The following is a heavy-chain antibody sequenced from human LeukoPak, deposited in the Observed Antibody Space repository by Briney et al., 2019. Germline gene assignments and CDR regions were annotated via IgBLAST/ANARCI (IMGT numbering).Heavy chain of an antibody. CDR2: INPNSGGT. Sequence: GASVKVSCKASGYTFTGYYMHWVRQAPGQGLEWMGWINPNSGGTNYAQKFQGRVTTTRDTSISTAYMELSRLRSDDTAVYYCARVEVRGWSQNKPFDYWGQGTLVTVSS. V-gene: IGHV1-2*02. CDR1: GYTFTGYY. J-gene: IGHJ4*02. D-gene: IGHD2-15*01. CDR3: ARVEVRGWSQNKPFDY.